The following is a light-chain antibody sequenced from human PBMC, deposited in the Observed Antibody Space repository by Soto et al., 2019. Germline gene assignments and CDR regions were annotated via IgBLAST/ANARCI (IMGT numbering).Light chain of an antibody. CDR1: QGISSY. V-gene: IGKV1-9*01. J-gene: IGKJ3*01. CDR3: QQLNSYPPFT. Sequence: DIQLTQSPSFLSASVGDRVTITCRASQGISSYLAWYQQKPGKAPKLLIYAASTLQSGVPSRFSGSGSGTEFTLTIRSLHPEDFGTYYCQQLNSYPPFTFGPGTKVDIK. CDR2: AAS.